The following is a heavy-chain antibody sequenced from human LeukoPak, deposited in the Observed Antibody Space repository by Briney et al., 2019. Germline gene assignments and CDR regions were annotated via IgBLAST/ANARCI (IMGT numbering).Heavy chain of an antibody. CDR3: VREKSGGTYDY. D-gene: IGHD3-16*01. J-gene: IGHJ4*02. CDR2: IRPGDTRT. Sequence: ASVTVSFKASGYTFTAYYIQWVRQAPGQGLEWMGTIRPGDTRTTYAQKFQGRVTMTWDMSTTTGYMELSSLRSEDTAVYYCVREKSGGTYDYWGQGTPVTVSS. V-gene: IGHV1-46*01. CDR1: GYTFTAYY.